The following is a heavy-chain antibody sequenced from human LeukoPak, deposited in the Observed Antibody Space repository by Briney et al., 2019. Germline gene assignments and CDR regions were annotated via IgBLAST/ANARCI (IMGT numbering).Heavy chain of an antibody. CDR3: ATGGYSGLFLFNS. Sequence: GGSLRLSCAASGFSFRNFAMSWVRQAPGKGLEWVSGVSDGVSDGGFSRHYADSVKGRFTISRDSSKNTLYLQINSLRAEDTAVYFCATGGYSGLFLFNSWGRGTLVTVSS. V-gene: IGHV3-23*01. J-gene: IGHJ4*02. CDR1: GFSFRNFA. CDR2: VSDGVSDGGFSR. D-gene: IGHD1-26*01.